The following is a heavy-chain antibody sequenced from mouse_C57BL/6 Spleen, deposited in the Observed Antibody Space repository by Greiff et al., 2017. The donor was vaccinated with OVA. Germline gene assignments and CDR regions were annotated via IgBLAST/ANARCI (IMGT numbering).Heavy chain of an antibody. CDR1: GFTFSDYY. D-gene: IGHD1-1*01. Sequence: EVMLVESGGGLVQPGGSLKLSCAASGFTFSDYYMYWVRQTPEKRLEWVAYISNGGGSTYYPDTVKGRFTISSDNAKNTLYLQMSRLKSEDTAMYYCARLFITTVVGYFDVWGTGTTVTVSS. CDR2: ISNGGGST. CDR3: ARLFITTVVGYFDV. J-gene: IGHJ1*03. V-gene: IGHV5-12*01.